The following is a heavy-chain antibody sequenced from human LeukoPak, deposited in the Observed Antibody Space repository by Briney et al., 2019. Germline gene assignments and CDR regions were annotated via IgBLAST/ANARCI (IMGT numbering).Heavy chain of an antibody. D-gene: IGHD2-15*01. V-gene: IGHV3-23*01. CDR2: ISGSGGST. Sequence: GGSPRLSCAASGFTFSSYAMSWVRQAPGKGLEWVSAISGSGGSTYYADSVKGRFTISRNNSKNTLYLQMNSLRAEDTAVYYCAKRGVVAATPSTVWGQGTLVTVSS. CDR3: AKRGVVAATPSTV. CDR1: GFTFSSYA. J-gene: IGHJ4*02.